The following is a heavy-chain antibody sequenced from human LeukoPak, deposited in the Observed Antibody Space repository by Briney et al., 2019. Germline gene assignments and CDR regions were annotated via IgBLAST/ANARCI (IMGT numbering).Heavy chain of an antibody. CDR1: GFTFSSYS. Sequence: GGSLRLSCAASGFTFSSYSMNWVRQAPGKGLEWVSAISGSGGSTYYADSVKGRFTISRDNSKNTLYLQMNSLRAEDTAVYYCAKDRSIAARRPGFDYWGQGTLVTVSS. CDR3: AKDRSIAARRPGFDY. V-gene: IGHV3-23*01. D-gene: IGHD6-6*01. J-gene: IGHJ4*02. CDR2: ISGSGGST.